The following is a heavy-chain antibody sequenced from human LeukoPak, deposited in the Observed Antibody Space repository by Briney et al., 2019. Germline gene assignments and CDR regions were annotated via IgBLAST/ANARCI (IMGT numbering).Heavy chain of an antibody. Sequence: PSETLSLTCTVPGGSISSGGYYWSWIRQHPGKGLEWIGYIYYSGSTYYNPSLKSRVTISVDTSKNQFSLKLSSVTAADTAVYYCAREVGRDGHNGIDYRGQGTLVTVSS. CDR2: IYYSGST. V-gene: IGHV4-31*03. CDR1: GGSISSGGYY. D-gene: IGHD5-24*01. J-gene: IGHJ4*02. CDR3: AREVGRDGHNGIDY.